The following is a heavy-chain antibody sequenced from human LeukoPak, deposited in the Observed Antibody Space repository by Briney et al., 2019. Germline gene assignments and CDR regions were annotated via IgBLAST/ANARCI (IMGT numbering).Heavy chain of an antibody. J-gene: IGHJ6*02. CDR2: TYYRSKWYN. CDR1: GDSVSSNSAA. V-gene: IGHV6-1*01. Sequence: SQTLSLTCAISGDSVSSNSAAWNWIRQSPSRGLEWLGRTYYRSKWYNDYAVSVKSRITINPDTSKNQFSLQLNSVTPEDTAVYYCARGALWFGELLPYYYYGMDVWGQGTTVTVSS. CDR3: ARGALWFGELLPYYYYGMDV. D-gene: IGHD3-10*01.